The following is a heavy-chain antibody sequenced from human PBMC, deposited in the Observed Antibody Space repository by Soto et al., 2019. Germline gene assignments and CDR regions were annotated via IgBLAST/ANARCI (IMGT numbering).Heavy chain of an antibody. Sequence: PXGSLRLSFSASGFTFSSFGMHWVRQAPGKGLEWVAVIWYDGSNKYYADSVKGRFTISRDNSKNTLYLQMNSLRAEDTAVYYCARDSGYSYGYYYYGMDVWGQGTTVTVSS. J-gene: IGHJ6*02. CDR1: GFTFSSFG. D-gene: IGHD5-18*01. CDR2: IWYDGSNK. V-gene: IGHV3-33*01. CDR3: ARDSGYSYGYYYYGMDV.